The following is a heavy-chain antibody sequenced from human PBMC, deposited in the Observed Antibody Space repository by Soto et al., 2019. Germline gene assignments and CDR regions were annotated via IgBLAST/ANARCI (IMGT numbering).Heavy chain of an antibody. CDR2: IYWDDDK. CDR1: GFSLSTSGMG. D-gene: IGHD1-26*01. J-gene: IGHJ4*02. CDR3: AHYRRPCSFGY. Sequence: QITLKESGPTLVKPTQTLTLTCTFSGFSLSTSGMGVGWIRQPPGKALEWLALIYWDDDKRYSPSLKSRLTIPQETSKNPVVLTMDNMDPVDTATYFCAHYRRPCSFGYWGQGTLVTVSS. V-gene: IGHV2-5*02.